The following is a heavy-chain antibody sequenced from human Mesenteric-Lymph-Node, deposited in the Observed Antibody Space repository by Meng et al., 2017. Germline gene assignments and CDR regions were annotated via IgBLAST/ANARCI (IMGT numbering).Heavy chain of an antibody. CDR2: INQDGSQT. CDR1: GFTLSAHW. J-gene: IGHJ1*01. CDR3: ARDTGYSSGWYPEYFQH. D-gene: IGHD6-19*01. Sequence: GGSLRLSCAASGFTLSAHWMNWVRQAPGKGLEWVANINQDGSQTRYVDSVKGRFTISRDNAKDSLFLQMNSLRPEDTAVYYCARDTGYSSGWYPEYFQHWGQGTLVTVSS. V-gene: IGHV3-7*01.